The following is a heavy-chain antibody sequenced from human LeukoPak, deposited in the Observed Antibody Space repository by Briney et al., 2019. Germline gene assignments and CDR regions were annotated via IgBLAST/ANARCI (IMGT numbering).Heavy chain of an antibody. V-gene: IGHV4-61*02. CDR2: IYTSGST. CDR1: GGSISSGSYY. J-gene: IGHJ2*01. Sequence: PSETLSLTCTVSGGSISSGSYYWSWIRQPAGKGLEWIGRIYTSGSTNYNPSLKSRVTISVDTSKNQFSLKLSSVTAADTAVYYCARQTYYYDSSGYYYVGWYFDLWGRGTLVTVSS. CDR3: ARQTYYYDSSGYYYVGWYFDL. D-gene: IGHD3-22*01.